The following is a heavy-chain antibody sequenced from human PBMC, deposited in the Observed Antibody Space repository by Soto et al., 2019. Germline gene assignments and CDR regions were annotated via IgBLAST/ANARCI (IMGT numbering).Heavy chain of an antibody. CDR1: GFTFSNYA. CDR3: AKDRLAGGVDY. J-gene: IGHJ4*02. V-gene: IGHV3-23*04. D-gene: IGHD3-16*01. Sequence: DVQLVDSGGGLVQPGGSLRLSCAASGFTFSNYAMSWVRQAPGKGLEWVSVVSATAGTTYYTDSVKGRFTISRDNSRNTVYLQMKSLRADDTAVYYCAKDRLAGGVDYWGQGTLVTVSS. CDR2: VSATAGTT.